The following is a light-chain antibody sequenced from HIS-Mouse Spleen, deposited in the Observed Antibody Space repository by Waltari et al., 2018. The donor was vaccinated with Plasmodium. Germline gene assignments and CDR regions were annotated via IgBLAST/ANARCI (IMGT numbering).Light chain of an antibody. CDR1: VMAKQY. CDR3: YSAADNNLV. Sequence: SYELTQPSSVSVSPGQTARIPCPGDVMAKQYARWFQQKPGQAPVLVIYKDSERPSGIPERFSGSSSGTTVTLTISGAQVEDEADYYCYSAADNNLVFGGGTKLTVL. J-gene: IGLJ3*02. V-gene: IGLV3-27*01. CDR2: KDS.